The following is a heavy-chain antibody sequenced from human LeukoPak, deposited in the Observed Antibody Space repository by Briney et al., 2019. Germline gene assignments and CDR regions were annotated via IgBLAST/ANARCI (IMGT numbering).Heavy chain of an antibody. V-gene: IGHV3-23*01. J-gene: IGHJ4*02. CDR1: GFTFSRYA. CDR2: ISGSGDST. Sequence: PGGSLRLSCAASGFTFSRYAMSCVRQAPGKGLEWVSGISGSGDSTYSADSVKGRFTISRDNSKKTLYLQMNSLRAEDTAVYYCAKDLDDRNWGQGTLVTVSS. CDR3: AKDLDDRN. D-gene: IGHD3-16*01.